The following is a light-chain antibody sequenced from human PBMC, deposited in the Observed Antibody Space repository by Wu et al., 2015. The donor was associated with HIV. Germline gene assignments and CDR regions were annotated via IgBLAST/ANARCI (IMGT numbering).Light chain of an antibody. V-gene: IGKV1-NL1*01. CDR3: QQYYSSRPS. CDR1: QDISNS. J-gene: IGKJ4*01. Sequence: IQMTQSPSSLSASVGDRVNITCRASQDISNSLGWYQEKPGKVPKLLIYDASNLESGVPLRFSGSGSGTDYTLTINCLQPEDFATYYCQQYYSSRPSFGGGPRVEIK. CDR2: DAS.